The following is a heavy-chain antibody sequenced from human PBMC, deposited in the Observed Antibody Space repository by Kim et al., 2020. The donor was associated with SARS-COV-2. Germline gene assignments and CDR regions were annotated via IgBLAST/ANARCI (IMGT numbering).Heavy chain of an antibody. V-gene: IGHV4-34*01. D-gene: IGHD3-3*01. Sequence: SETLSLTCAVYGGSFSGYYWSWIRQPPGKGLEWIGEINHSGSTNYNPSLKSRVTISVDTSKNQFSLKLSSATAADTAVYYCARGLPPITIFGVVSYYYG. J-gene: IGHJ6*01. CDR2: INHSGST. CDR1: GGSFSGYY. CDR3: ARGLPPITIFGVVSYYYG.